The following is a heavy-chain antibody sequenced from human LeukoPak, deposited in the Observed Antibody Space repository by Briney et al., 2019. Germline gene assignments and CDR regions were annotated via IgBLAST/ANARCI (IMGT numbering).Heavy chain of an antibody. CDR3: ARGGSNDGSGWYKELFDY. Sequence: ASVKVSCKASGGTFSSYAISWVRQAPGQGLEWMERITPILGIANYAQKFQGRVTITADKSTSTAYMELSSLRSEDTAVYYCARGGSNDGSGWYKELFDYWGQGTLVTVSS. V-gene: IGHV1-69*04. CDR2: ITPILGIA. CDR1: GGTFSSYA. D-gene: IGHD6-19*01. J-gene: IGHJ4*02.